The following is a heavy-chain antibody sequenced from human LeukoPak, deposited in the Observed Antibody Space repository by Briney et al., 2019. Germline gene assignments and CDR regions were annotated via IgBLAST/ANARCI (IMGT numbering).Heavy chain of an antibody. CDR2: VYYNGIT. CDR1: GGSIGSYY. V-gene: IGHV4-59*01. Sequence: SETLSLTCTVSGGSIGSYYWSSIRQSPGKGLEWIGYVYYNGITNYKPSLKSRVTISVDTSKIQFPLRLTSVTAADTAVYYCARDWRGVPGTARYYYFGMDVWGQGATVTVSS. J-gene: IGHJ6*02. D-gene: IGHD6-13*01. CDR3: ARDWRGVPGTARYYYFGMDV.